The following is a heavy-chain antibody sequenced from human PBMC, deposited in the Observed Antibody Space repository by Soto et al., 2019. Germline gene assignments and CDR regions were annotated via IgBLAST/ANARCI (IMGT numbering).Heavy chain of an antibody. V-gene: IGHV3-23*01. J-gene: IGHJ6*04. CDR2: ISGSGGST. D-gene: IGHD6-6*01. Sequence: GGSPRLSCAASGFTFSSYAMSWVRQAPGKGLEWVSAISGSGGSTYYADSVKGRFTISRDNSKNTLYLQMNSLRAEDTAVYYCAKGSIEARPYYYSVMAVGGKGTTVPVSS. CDR1: GFTFSSYA. CDR3: AKGSIEARPYYYSVMAV.